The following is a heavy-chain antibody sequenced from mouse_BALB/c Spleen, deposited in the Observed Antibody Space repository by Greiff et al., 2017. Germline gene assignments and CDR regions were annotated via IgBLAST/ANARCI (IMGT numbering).Heavy chain of an antibody. CDR3: ARHGGSSSYWYFDV. CDR1: GFSLTSYG. J-gene: IGHJ1*02. D-gene: IGHD1-1*01. V-gene: IGHV2-6-2*01. CDR2: IWSDGST. Sequence: VMLVESGPDLVAPSQSLSITCTVSGFSLTSYGVHWVRQPPGKGLEWLVVIWSDGSTTYNSALKSRLSISKDNSKSQVFLKMNSLQTDDTAMYYCARHGGSSSYWYFDVWGAGTTVTVSS.